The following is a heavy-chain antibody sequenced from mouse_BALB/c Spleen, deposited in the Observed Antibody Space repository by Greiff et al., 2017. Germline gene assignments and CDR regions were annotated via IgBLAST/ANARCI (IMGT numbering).Heavy chain of an antibody. CDR1: GYTFSSYW. D-gene: IGHD2-14*01. CDR2: ILPGSGST. CDR3: ARYVRRQEFAY. V-gene: IGHV1-9*01. Sequence: VQLQQSGAELMKPGASVKISCKATGYTFSSYWIEWVKQRPGHGLEWIGEILPGSGSTNYNEKFKGKATFTADTSSNTAYMQLSSLTSEDSAVYYCARYVRRQEFAYWGQGTLVTVSA. J-gene: IGHJ3*01.